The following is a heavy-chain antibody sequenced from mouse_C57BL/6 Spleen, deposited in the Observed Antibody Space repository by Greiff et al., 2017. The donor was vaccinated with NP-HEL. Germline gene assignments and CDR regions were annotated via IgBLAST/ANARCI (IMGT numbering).Heavy chain of an antibody. CDR1: GYTFTDYN. CDR2: INPNNGGT. V-gene: IGHV1-22*01. CDR3: ARGSGSYYAMDY. Sequence: EVQLQESGPELVKPGASVKMSCKASGYTFTDYNMHWVKQSHGQSLEWIGYINPNNGGTSYNQKFKGKATLTVNKSSSTAYMELRSLTSEDSAVYYCARGSGSYYAMDYWGQGTSVTVSS. J-gene: IGHJ4*01.